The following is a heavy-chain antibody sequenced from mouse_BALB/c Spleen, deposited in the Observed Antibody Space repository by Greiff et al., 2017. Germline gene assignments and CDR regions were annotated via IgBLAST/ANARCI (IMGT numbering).Heavy chain of an antibody. CDR2: INPSNGGT. V-gene: IGHV1S81*02. D-gene: IGHD2-1*01. J-gene: IGHJ2*01. Sequence: VQLKQSGAELVKPGASVKLSCKASGYTFTSYYMYWVKQRPGQGLEWIGEINPSNGGTNFNEKFKSKATLTVDKSSSTAYMQLSSLTSEDSAVYYCTRRGNYYFDYWGQGTTLTVSS. CDR3: TRRGNYYFDY. CDR1: GYTFTSYY.